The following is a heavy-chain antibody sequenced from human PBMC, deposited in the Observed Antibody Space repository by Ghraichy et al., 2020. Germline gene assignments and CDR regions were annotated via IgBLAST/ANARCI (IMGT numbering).Heavy chain of an antibody. Sequence: GGSLRLSCAASGFTFSNAWMSWVRQAPGKGLEWVGRIKSKTDGGTTDYAAPVKGRFTISRDDSKNTLYLQMNSLKTEDTAVYYCTTRYYGGNPHDAFDIWGQGTMVTVSS. D-gene: IGHD4-23*01. CDR1: GFTFSNAW. CDR3: TTRYYGGNPHDAFDI. V-gene: IGHV3-15*01. J-gene: IGHJ3*02. CDR2: IKSKTDGGTT.